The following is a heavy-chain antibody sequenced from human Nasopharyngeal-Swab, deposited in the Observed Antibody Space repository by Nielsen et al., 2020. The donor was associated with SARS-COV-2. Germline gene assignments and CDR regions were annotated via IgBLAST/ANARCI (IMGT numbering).Heavy chain of an antibody. Sequence: SGPTLVKPTQALTLTCTFSAFSLSTTGTGVGWVRQPPGKGLEWLALIYWDDDKRYNPSLKSRLTITKDTSNDQVILTMTNMDPVDTATYYCAHSGGRVGTTDFDYWGQGTLVPVSS. J-gene: IGHJ4*02. D-gene: IGHD1-26*01. V-gene: IGHV2-5*02. CDR3: AHSGGRVGTTDFDY. CDR1: AFSLSTTGTG. CDR2: IYWDDDK.